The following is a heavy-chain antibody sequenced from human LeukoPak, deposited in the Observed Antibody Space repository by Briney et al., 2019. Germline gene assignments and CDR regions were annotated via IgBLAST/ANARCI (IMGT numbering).Heavy chain of an antibody. CDR3: IRNHDSSGYYFDY. CDR2: ISGSGGST. V-gene: IGHV3-23*01. CDR1: GFTFSSYA. J-gene: IGHJ4*02. D-gene: IGHD3-22*01. Sequence: PGGSLRLSCAASGFTFSSYAMSWVRQAPGKGLEWVSAISGSGGSTYYADSVKGRFTISRDNSKNTLYLQMNSLKTEDTAVYYCIRNHDSSGYYFDYWGQGTLVTVSS.